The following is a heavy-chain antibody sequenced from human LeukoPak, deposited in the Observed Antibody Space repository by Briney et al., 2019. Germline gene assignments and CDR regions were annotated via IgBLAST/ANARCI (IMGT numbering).Heavy chain of an antibody. V-gene: IGHV3-15*01. Sequence: GGSLRLSCAASEFSAGSNYMTWVRQAPGKGLEWVGRIKSKTDGGTTDYAAPVKGRFTISRDDSKNTLYLQMNSLKTEDTAVYYCTTALLPVITMVRGVKGYYMDVWGKGTTVTVSS. CDR3: TTALLPVITMVRGVKGYYMDV. CDR2: IKSKTDGGTT. D-gene: IGHD3-10*01. J-gene: IGHJ6*03. CDR1: EFSAGSNY.